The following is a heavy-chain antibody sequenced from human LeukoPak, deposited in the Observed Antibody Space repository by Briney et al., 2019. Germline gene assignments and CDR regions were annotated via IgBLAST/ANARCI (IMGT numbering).Heavy chain of an antibody. CDR2: IKSKPDGGTT. J-gene: IGHJ4*02. CDR3: STAGFN. Sequence: GGSLRLSCEVSGTTFRNAWMTWVRQAPGKGLEWVGRIKSKPDGGTTDYAAPVKGRFTILRDDSQNTLYPQMSSLKSEDTAVYYCSTAGFNWGQGTLVSVSS. V-gene: IGHV3-15*01. CDR1: GTTFRNAW.